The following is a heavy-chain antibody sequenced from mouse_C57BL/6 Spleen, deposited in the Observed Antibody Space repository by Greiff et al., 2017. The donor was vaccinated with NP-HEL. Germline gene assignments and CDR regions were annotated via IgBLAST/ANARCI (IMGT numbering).Heavy chain of an antibody. CDR2: IDPNSGGT. J-gene: IGHJ2*01. Sequence: VQLQQSGAELVKPGASVKLSCPASGYTFTSYWMHWVKQRPGRGLEWIGRIDPNSGGTKYNAKFKSPATLTVDKPSSTAYLQPSSLTSEDSAVYCCALGDGSSFFDDWGQGTTLTVSS. D-gene: IGHD1-1*01. CDR1: GYTFTSYW. V-gene: IGHV1-72*01. CDR3: ALGDGSSFFDD.